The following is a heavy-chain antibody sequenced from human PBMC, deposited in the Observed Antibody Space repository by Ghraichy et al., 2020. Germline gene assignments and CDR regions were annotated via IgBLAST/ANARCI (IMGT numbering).Heavy chain of an antibody. V-gene: IGHV6-1*01. D-gene: IGHD6-19*01. CDR2: TYYRSNWYH. CDR1: GDSFSSNSAA. J-gene: IGHJ4*02. CDR3: ARGQWRSFDY. Sequence: SQTLSLTCAISGDSFSSNSAAWNWLWQSPSLGLEWLGRTYYRSNWYHAYAVSVKSRITINPDTSKHQFSLQLNSVTPEDTAVYYCARGQWRSFDYWGQGTLATVS.